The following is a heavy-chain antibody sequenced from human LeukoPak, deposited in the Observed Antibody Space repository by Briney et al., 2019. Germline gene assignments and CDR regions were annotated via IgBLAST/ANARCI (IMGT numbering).Heavy chain of an antibody. J-gene: IGHJ3*02. CDR3: ARDRHAVVTESNDAFDI. CDR1: GFTFSDYY. Sequence: PGGSLRLSCAASGFTFSDYYVSWIRQAPGKGLEWVSYISSSSSYTNYADSVKGRFTISRDNAKNSLYLQMNSLRAEDTAVYYCARDRHAVVTESNDAFDIWGQGTMVTVSS. CDR2: ISSSSSYT. V-gene: IGHV3-11*05. D-gene: IGHD2-21*02.